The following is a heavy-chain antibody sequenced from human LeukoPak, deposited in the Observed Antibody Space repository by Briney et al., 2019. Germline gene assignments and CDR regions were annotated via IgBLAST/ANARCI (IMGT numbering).Heavy chain of an antibody. J-gene: IGHJ4*02. CDR2: INQDGSVK. V-gene: IGHV3-7*01. Sequence: GGSLRLSCAASGFTFSDSWMTWVRQTPGKGLEFVANINQDGSVKNYVGSVKGRFTISRDNAKNSLYLQMNSLRAEDTAVYYCASPWAAAGHFDYWGQGPLVTVSS. CDR1: GFTFSDSW. CDR3: ASPWAAAGHFDY. D-gene: IGHD6-13*01.